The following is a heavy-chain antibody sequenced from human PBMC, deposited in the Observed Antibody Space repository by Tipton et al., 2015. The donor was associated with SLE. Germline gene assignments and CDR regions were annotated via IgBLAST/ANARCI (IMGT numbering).Heavy chain of an antibody. Sequence: TLSLTCTVSGCSITSGNFYWNWIRQPAGKGLEWIGRTYASGSPNSNPPFESRVTVSADTSRNQFYLKLNSVTAADTAVYYCARGKPYGDYMDYWGQGTLVTVSS. CDR3: ARGKPYGDYMDY. CDR2: TYASGSP. V-gene: IGHV4-61*02. D-gene: IGHD4-17*01. CDR1: GCSITSGNFY. J-gene: IGHJ4*02.